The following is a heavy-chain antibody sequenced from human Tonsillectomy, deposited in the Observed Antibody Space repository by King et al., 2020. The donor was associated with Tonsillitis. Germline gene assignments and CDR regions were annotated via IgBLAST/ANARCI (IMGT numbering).Heavy chain of an antibody. V-gene: IGHV4-59*08. Sequence: VQLQESGPRLVKPSETLSLTCTVSGGSISSYSWSWIRQPPGKGLEWIGYIYDSGSTSYNPSLKSRVTISVDTPKNQFSLKLSSVTAADTAVYYCARFNMQGGWSSWFDPWGQGTLVTVSS. J-gene: IGHJ5*02. D-gene: IGHD6-19*01. CDR3: ARFNMQGGWSSWFDP. CDR2: IYDSGST. CDR1: GGSISSYS.